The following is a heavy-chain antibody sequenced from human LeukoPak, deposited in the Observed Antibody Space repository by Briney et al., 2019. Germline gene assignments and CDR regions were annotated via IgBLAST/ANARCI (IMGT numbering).Heavy chain of an antibody. CDR3: ASSSSGWYGAFDI. V-gene: IGHV3-30*03. CDR2: ISYDGSNK. Sequence: GGSLRLSCAASGFTFSSYGMHWARQAPGKGLEWVAVISYDGSNKYYADSVKGRFTISRDNSKNTLYLQMNSLRAEDTAVYYCASSSSGWYGAFDIWGQGTMVTVSS. CDR1: GFTFSSYG. D-gene: IGHD6-19*01. J-gene: IGHJ3*02.